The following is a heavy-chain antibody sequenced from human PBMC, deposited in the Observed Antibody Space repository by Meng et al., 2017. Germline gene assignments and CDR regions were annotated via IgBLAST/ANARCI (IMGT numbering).Heavy chain of an antibody. CDR2: IIPIFGTA. V-gene: IGHV1-69*13. Sequence: SVKVSCKASGGTFSSYAISWVRQAPGQGREWMGGIIPIFGTANYAQKFQGRVTITADESTSTAYMELSSLRSEDTAVYYCARAWGYCSGGSCYSPYYYGMDVWGQGTTVTVSS. CDR3: ARAWGYCSGGSCYSPYYYGMDV. D-gene: IGHD2-15*01. CDR1: GGTFSSYA. J-gene: IGHJ6*02.